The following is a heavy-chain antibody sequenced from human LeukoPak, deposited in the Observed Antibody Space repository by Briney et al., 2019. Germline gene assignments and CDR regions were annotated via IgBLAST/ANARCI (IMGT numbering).Heavy chain of an antibody. V-gene: IGHV3-7*01. J-gene: IGHJ3*02. CDR1: GFTFSNYW. Sequence: GGSLRLSCAASGFTFSNYWMSWVRQAPGKGLEWLANIKQDGSEKYYVDSVKGRFTISRDNAKNSLYLQINSLRAEDTAVYYCARSGSSWSDAFDIWGQGTMVTVSS. CDR3: ARSGSSWSDAFDI. D-gene: IGHD6-13*01. CDR2: IKQDGSEK.